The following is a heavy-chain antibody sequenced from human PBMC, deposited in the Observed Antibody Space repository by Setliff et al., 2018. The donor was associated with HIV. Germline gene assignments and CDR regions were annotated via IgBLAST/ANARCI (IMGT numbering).Heavy chain of an antibody. CDR2: IKQEGSEK. V-gene: IGHV3-7*01. D-gene: IGHD6-19*01. CDR3: ASIALAGDSWYFDL. J-gene: IGHJ2*01. Sequence: GGSLRLSCAASGFSFRSYWMSWVRQAPGRGLEWVANIKQEGSEKYYVDSVKGRFTISRDNAKNSLYLQMNTLRAEDTAVYYCASIALAGDSWYFDLWGRGTLVTVS. CDR1: GFSFRSYW.